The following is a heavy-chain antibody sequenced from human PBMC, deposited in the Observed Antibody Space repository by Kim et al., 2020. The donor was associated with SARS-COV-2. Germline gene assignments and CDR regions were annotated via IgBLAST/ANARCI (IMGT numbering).Heavy chain of an antibody. CDR1: GFTFDDYA. D-gene: IGHD2-21*02. CDR2: ISWNSGSI. Sequence: GGSLRLSCAASGFTFDDYAMHWVRQAPGKGLEWVSGISWNSGSIGYADSVKGRFTISRDNAKNSLYLQMNSLRAEDTALYYCAIEGDYYFDYWGQGTLVTVSS. CDR3: AIEGDYYFDY. V-gene: IGHV3-9*01. J-gene: IGHJ4*02.